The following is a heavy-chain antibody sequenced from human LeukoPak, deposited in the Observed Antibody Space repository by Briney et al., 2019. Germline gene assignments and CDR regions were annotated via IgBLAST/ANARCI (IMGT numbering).Heavy chain of an antibody. CDR3: ARAGSSGSQPADY. V-gene: IGHV4-38-2*02. D-gene: IGHD3-22*01. CDR2: IFHTGST. CDR1: GDSISSGNY. Sequence: SETLSLTCTVSGDSISSGNYWGWIRPPPGKGLEWIGSIFHTGSTYYNLSLKSRVTISVDTSKNQFSLRLSSVTAADTAVYYCARAGSSGSQPADYWGQGTLVTVSS. J-gene: IGHJ4*02.